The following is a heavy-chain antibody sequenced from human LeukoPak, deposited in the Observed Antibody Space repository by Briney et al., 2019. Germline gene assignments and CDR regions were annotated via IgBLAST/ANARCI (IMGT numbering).Heavy chain of an antibody. D-gene: IGHD2-2*01. J-gene: IGHJ4*02. CDR2: IYHSGSA. Sequence: SETLSLTCAVSDYSISSNYYWGWIRQPPGKGLEWIGSIYHSGSAYYNPSLKSRVTISVDTSKNQFSLKLSSVTAADTAVYYCASTYCSSTSCMEYWGRGTLVTVSS. CDR1: DYSISSNYY. CDR3: ASTYCSSTSCMEY. V-gene: IGHV4-38-2*01.